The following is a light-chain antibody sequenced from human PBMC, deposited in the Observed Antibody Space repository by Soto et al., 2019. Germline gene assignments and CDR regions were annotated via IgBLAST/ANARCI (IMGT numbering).Light chain of an antibody. CDR2: GAS. V-gene: IGKV3-20*01. J-gene: IGKJ4*01. CDR1: QSVSSSY. Sequence: EIVLTQSPGTLSLSPGERATLSCMASQSVSSSYFAWYQQKPGQAPRLLISGASIRATGIPDRFTGSGSGTDFTLTISRLEPEDFAVYYCQQYGSSPLTFGGGTKVDIK. CDR3: QQYGSSPLT.